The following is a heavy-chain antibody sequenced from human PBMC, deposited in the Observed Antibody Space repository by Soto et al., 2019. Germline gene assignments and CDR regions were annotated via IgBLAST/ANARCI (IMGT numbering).Heavy chain of an antibody. Sequence: QVQLVQSGAEVKKPGSSVKVSCKASGGTFSSYAISWVRQAPGQGLEWVGGIIPIFGTANYAQKFQGRVTITADESTSTAYMELSSLRSEDTAVYYCGSSRVIRRCYYGMDVWGQGTTVTVSS. V-gene: IGHV1-69*01. CDR1: GGTFSSYA. CDR2: IIPIFGTA. D-gene: IGHD3-10*01. CDR3: GSSRVIRRCYYGMDV. J-gene: IGHJ6*02.